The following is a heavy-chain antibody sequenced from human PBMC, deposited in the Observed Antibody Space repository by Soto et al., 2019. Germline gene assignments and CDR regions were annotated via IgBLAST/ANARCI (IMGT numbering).Heavy chain of an antibody. D-gene: IGHD6-6*01. V-gene: IGHV4-39*01. Sequence: QLQLQESGPGLVKPSETLSLTCTVSGGSISSSSYYWGWIRQPPGKGLEWIGSIYYSGSTYYNPSLKCRVTISADTSKNQFSLKLSSVTAADTAVYYCARLYGSSVGPKTPYFDYWGQGTLVTVSS. CDR2: IYYSGST. J-gene: IGHJ4*02. CDR3: ARLYGSSVGPKTPYFDY. CDR1: GGSISSSSYY.